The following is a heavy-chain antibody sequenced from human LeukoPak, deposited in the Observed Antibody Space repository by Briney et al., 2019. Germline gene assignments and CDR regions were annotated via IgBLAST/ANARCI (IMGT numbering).Heavy chain of an antibody. CDR3: ARGEYYFDY. V-gene: IGHV3-48*01. CDR1: GFTFSTHN. J-gene: IGHJ4*02. CDR2: ISSTTRTI. Sequence: PGGSLRLSCAASGFTFSTHNMNWVRQAPGKGLEWVSYISSTTRTIYYADSVKGRFTISRDNAKNSLYLQMNSLRAEDTAVYYCARGEYYFDYWGQGTLVTVSS.